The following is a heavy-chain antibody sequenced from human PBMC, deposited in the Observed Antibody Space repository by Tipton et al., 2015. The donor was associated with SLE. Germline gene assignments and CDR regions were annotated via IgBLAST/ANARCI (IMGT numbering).Heavy chain of an antibody. CDR2: IGHSGST. CDR1: GGSVSSVYY. D-gene: IGHD3-16*01. CDR3: ARDPRLNWDYGTYFDY. J-gene: IGHJ4*02. V-gene: IGHV4-61*01. Sequence: LRLSCDVSGGSVSSVYYWSWIRQPPGKGLEWIGYIGHSGSTNYNPSLNSRVTMSIDTSKNQFSLKLSSATAADTAVYYCARDPRLNWDYGTYFDYWGQGTLVTVSS.